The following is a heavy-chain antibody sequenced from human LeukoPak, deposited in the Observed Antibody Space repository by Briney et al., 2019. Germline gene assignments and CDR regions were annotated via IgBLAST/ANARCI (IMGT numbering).Heavy chain of an antibody. J-gene: IGHJ4*02. Sequence: KSGGSLRLSCAAPGFTFSSSTMNWVRQAPGKGLEWVSSITSSSNYIYYADSLKGRFTISRDNARNSLYLQINSLKAEDTAVYYCARGGVDLDYWGQGTLVTVSS. CDR2: ITSSSNYI. V-gene: IGHV3-21*01. D-gene: IGHD3-3*01. CDR1: GFTFSSST. CDR3: ARGGVDLDY.